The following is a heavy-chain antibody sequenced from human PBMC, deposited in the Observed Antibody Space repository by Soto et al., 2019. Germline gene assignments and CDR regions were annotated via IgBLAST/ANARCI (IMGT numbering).Heavy chain of an antibody. CDR1: GVPFSDQG. Sequence: GSLRPSRSASGVPFSDQGMQWVRQAPGKGLEWVAVISYDGSNKNYAASVKGRFTISRDNSKNTLYLQMNSLRAEDTAVYYCAKDIVVVVAATYYYDMDVWGQGTTVTVSS. CDR2: ISYDGSNK. J-gene: IGHJ6*02. D-gene: IGHD2-15*01. V-gene: IGHV3-30*18. CDR3: AKDIVVVVAATYYYDMDV.